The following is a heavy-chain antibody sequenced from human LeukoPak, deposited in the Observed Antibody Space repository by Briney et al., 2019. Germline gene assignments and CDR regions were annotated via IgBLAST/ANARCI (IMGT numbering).Heavy chain of an antibody. Sequence: PGGSLRLSCAASGFTFSSYGMTWVRTAPGEGLEWVSIISAGGGTTFYADSVKGRFTISRDNSTNTLYLQMNSLRAEDTAVYYCAKGGSGSYYSFDSWGQGALVTVSS. CDR3: AKGGSGSYYSFDS. J-gene: IGHJ4*02. D-gene: IGHD1-26*01. V-gene: IGHV3-23*01. CDR1: GFTFSSYG. CDR2: ISAGGGTT.